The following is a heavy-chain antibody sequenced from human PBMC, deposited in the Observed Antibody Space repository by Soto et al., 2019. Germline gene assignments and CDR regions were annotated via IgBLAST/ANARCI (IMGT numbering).Heavy chain of an antibody. V-gene: IGHV2-70*12. CDR1: GFSLSTSGMC. J-gene: IGHJ4*02. CDR2: IDWDDDK. Sequence: SGPTLVNPTQTLTLTCTFSGFSLSTSGMCVSWIRQPPGKALEWLAPIDWDDDKYYSTSLKTRLTISKDTSKNQVVLTMTNMDPVDTATYYCAHSPFFGDKLDYWGQGALVTVSS. CDR3: AHSPFFGDKLDY. D-gene: IGHD2-21*01.